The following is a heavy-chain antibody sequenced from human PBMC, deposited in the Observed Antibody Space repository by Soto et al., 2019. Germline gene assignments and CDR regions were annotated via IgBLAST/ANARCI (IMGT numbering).Heavy chain of an antibody. Sequence: ASVKVSCKASGYTFTGYYMHWVRQAPGQGLEWMGWINPNSGGTNYAQKFQGRVTMTRDTSISTAYMEPSRLRYDDTAVYYCARDRYYDSSGYFYHYYGMDVWGQGTTVTVSS. V-gene: IGHV1-2*02. CDR2: INPNSGGT. D-gene: IGHD3-22*01. J-gene: IGHJ6*02. CDR3: ARDRYYDSSGYFYHYYGMDV. CDR1: GYTFTGYY.